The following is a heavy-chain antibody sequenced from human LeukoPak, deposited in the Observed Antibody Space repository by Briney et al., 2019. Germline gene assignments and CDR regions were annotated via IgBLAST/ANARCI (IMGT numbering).Heavy chain of an antibody. CDR2: ISSSSSYI. Sequence: GGSLRLSCAASGFTFSSYSMNWVRQAPGKGLEWVSSISSSSSYIYYADSVKGRFTISRDNAKNSLYLQMNSLRAEDTAVYYCARASRDGYNWVFDYWGQGTLVTVSS. CDR1: GFTFSSYS. D-gene: IGHD5-24*01. J-gene: IGHJ4*02. V-gene: IGHV3-21*01. CDR3: ARASRDGYNWVFDY.